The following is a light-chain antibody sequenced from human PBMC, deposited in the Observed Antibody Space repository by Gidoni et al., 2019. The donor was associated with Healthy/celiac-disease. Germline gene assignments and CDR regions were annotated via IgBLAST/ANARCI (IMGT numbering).Light chain of an antibody. J-gene: IGKJ2*04. Sequence: DIVFTQSPATLSLSPGERATLSCRASQSVSSYLAWYQQKPGQAPRLLIYDASNRATGIPARFSGSGSGTDFTRTISSLEPEDFAVYYCQQRSNWPCSFGQGTKLEIK. CDR3: QQRSNWPCS. V-gene: IGKV3-11*01. CDR2: DAS. CDR1: QSVSSY.